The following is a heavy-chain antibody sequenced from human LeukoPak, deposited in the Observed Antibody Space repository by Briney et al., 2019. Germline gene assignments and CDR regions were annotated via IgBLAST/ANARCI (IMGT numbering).Heavy chain of an antibody. Sequence: SETLSLTCTVSGGSISSYYWSWIRQPAGKGLEWLAYIYYTGSTNYNPSLKTRLTISVDTSKNQFSLRLNSVTAADTAVYYCARFSQYYDSPTHYLDYWGQGILVTVSS. CDR1: GGSISSYY. D-gene: IGHD2/OR15-2a*01. V-gene: IGHV4-59*08. CDR2: IYYTGST. J-gene: IGHJ4*02. CDR3: ARFSQYYDSPTHYLDY.